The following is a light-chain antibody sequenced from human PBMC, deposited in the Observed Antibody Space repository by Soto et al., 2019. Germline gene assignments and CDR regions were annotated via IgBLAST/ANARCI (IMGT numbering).Light chain of an antibody. Sequence: QPVLTQPPSGYSAQGQRGSISCTGNSSNIGAGYDVHWYQQLPGTAPKLLIYGNSNRPSRVPDRFSGSKPVTSPSLAHTELQADDEADNYCQAPNRRLSCSCNFGTGTKVPV. J-gene: IGLJ1*01. CDR1: SSNIGAGYD. CDR2: GNS. V-gene: IGLV1-40*01. CDR3: QAPNRRLSCSCN.